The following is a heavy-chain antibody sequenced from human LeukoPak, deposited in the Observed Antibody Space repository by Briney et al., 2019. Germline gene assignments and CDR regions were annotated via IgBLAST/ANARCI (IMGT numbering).Heavy chain of an antibody. CDR2: INHSGST. J-gene: IGHJ5*02. CDR3: ARVRWGNWFDP. V-gene: IGHV4-34*01. D-gene: IGHD4-23*01. CDR1: GGSFSGYY. Sequence: SETLSLTCAVYGGSFSGYYWSWIRQPPGKGLEWIGEINHSGSTNHNPSLKSRVTISVDTSKNQFSLKLSSVTAADTAVYYCARVRWGNWFDPWGQGTLVTVSS.